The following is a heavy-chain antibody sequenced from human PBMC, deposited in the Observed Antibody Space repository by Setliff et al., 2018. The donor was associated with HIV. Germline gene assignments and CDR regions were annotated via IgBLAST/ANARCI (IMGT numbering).Heavy chain of an antibody. J-gene: IGHJ1*01. CDR1: GFTFSSNA. CDR3: AKAFGGYPNPIEYPQH. V-gene: IGHV3-23*03. D-gene: IGHD3-16*01. CDR2: IYADGAFT. Sequence: PGGSLRLSCAASGFTFSSNAMSWVRQAPGKGLEWVSLIYADGAFTYYADSVEGRFTISRDNSRNRLYLQMNSLRAEDTAVYFCAKAFGGYPNPIEYPQHWGHGTLVTVYS.